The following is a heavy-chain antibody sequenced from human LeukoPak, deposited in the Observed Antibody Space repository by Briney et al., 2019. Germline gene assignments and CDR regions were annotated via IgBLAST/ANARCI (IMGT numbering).Heavy chain of an antibody. CDR2: ISYDGSNK. Sequence: GGSLRLSCAASGFTFSSYGMHWVRQAPGKGLEWVAVISYDGSNKYYADSVKGRFTISRDNSKNTLYLQMNSLRAEDTAVYYCAKDIGVAGPDAFDIWGQGTMVTVSS. CDR1: GFTFSSYG. CDR3: AKDIGVAGPDAFDI. D-gene: IGHD3-3*01. J-gene: IGHJ3*02. V-gene: IGHV3-30*18.